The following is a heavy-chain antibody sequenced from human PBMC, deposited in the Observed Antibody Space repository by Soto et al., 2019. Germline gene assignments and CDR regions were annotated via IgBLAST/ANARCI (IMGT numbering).Heavy chain of an antibody. CDR1: GFTFRKYG. J-gene: IGHJ4*02. V-gene: IGHV3-23*01. D-gene: IGHD3-16*01. CDR3: AKESSEGGTPLFDY. Sequence: EVQLLNSGGGLVQPGGSLRLSCAASGFTFRKYGMSWVRQAPGKGLEWVSGIDGSGDNRYHAESVVGRFTISRDNYKKMGYLQMNSLRDEDAAIYYCAKESSEGGTPLFDYWGQGTLVAVSS. CDR2: IDGSGDNR.